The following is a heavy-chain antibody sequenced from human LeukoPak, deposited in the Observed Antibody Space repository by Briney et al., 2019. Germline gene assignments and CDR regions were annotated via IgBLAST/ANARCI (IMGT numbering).Heavy chain of an antibody. V-gene: IGHV4-38-2*01. CDR3: ARLGDGYNYDY. D-gene: IGHD5-24*01. Sequence: SETLSLTCAVSGYSISSGYYWGWIRQPPGKGLEWIGTIYYSGSTYYNPSLKIRVTISVDTSKNQFSLKLSSVTAADTAVYYCARLGDGYNYDYWGQGTLVTVSS. J-gene: IGHJ4*02. CDR2: IYYSGST. CDR1: GYSISSGYY.